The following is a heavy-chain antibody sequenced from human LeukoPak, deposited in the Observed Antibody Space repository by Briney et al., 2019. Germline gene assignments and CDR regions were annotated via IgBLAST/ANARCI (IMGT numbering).Heavy chain of an antibody. CDR2: IYPGDSDA. CDR3: ARQEAWFGPGVYYFDY. V-gene: IGHV5-51*01. CDR1: GYSFTSYW. D-gene: IGHD3-10*01. J-gene: IGHJ4*02. Sequence: GESLKISCKGSGYSFTSYWIGWVRQMPGKGLKWMGIIYPGDSDARYSPSFQGQVTISADKSVSTAYLQWSSLKASDTAMYYCARQEAWFGPGVYYFDYWGQGTLVTVSS.